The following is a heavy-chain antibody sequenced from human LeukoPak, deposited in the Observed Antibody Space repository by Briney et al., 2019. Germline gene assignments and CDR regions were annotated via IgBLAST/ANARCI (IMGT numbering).Heavy chain of an antibody. J-gene: IGHJ5*02. CDR2: IYHSGST. V-gene: IGHV4-38-2*01. CDR1: GYSISSGYY. D-gene: IGHD3-3*01. Sequence: SETLSFTCAVSGYSISSGYYWGRIRQPPGKGLVWIGSIYHSGSTYYNPSLKSRVTISVDTSKNQFSLKLSSVTAADTAVYYCARTYDFWSGDLNWFDPWGQGTLVTVSS. CDR3: ARTYDFWSGDLNWFDP.